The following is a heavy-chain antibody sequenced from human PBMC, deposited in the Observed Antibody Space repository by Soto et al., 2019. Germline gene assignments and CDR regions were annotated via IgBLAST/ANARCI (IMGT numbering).Heavy chain of an antibody. CDR3: ARDSPVGLGYCSGGSCYRWFDP. J-gene: IGHJ5*02. V-gene: IGHV1-18*01. Sequence: ASVKVSCKASGYTFTSYGISWARQAPGQGLEWMGWISAYNGNTNYAQKLQGRVTMTTDTSTSTAYMELRSLRSDDTAVYYCARDSPVGLGYCSGGSCYRWFDPWGQGTLVTVSS. CDR1: GYTFTSYG. D-gene: IGHD2-15*01. CDR2: ISAYNGNT.